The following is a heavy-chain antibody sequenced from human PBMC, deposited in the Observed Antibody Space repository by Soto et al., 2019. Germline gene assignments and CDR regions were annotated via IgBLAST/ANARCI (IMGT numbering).Heavy chain of an antibody. CDR2: ISGSGGST. J-gene: IGHJ6*02. Sequence: GGSLRLSCAASGFTFGIYAMSWVGQAPGKGLEWVSAISGSGGSTYYADSVKGRFTISRDNSKNTLYLQMNSLRAEDTAVYYCTKNLRADSSGYRANVGYSYYGMDVWGQGTTVTVSS. CDR1: GFTFGIYA. D-gene: IGHD3-22*01. CDR3: TKNLRADSSGYRANVGYSYYGMDV. V-gene: IGHV3-23*01.